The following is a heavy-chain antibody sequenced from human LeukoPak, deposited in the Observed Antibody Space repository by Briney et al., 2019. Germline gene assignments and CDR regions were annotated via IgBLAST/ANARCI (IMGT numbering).Heavy chain of an antibody. J-gene: IGHJ3*01. Sequence: GGPLRLSCAASGFTFNSCAMTWVRQAPGKGLEWVSVIGGGGGSISYADSVKGRFTISRDNSKGTIYLQMNSLRAEDTAVYFCAKGKVNHDGAFDLWGQGAMVTVSS. CDR1: GFTFNSCA. CDR3: AKGKVNHDGAFDL. D-gene: IGHD1-14*01. V-gene: IGHV3-23*01. CDR2: IGGGGGSI.